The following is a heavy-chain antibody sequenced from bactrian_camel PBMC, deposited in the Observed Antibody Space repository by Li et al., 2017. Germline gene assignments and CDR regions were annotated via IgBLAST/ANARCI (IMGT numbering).Heavy chain of an antibody. Sequence: VQLVESGGGLVQPGGSLRLSCTASGFTFSDHVMSWVRQAPGKGLEWLSSISPGAGGTPTADSVNGRFTISRDNTKNTLYLQLNSLKTEDTAMYYCTKDRGRAVPAGSFDYWAQGTQVTVS. CDR3: TKDRGRAVPAGSFDY. CDR2: ISPGAGGT. J-gene: IGHJ6*01. V-gene: IGHV3S1*01. CDR1: GFTFSDHV. D-gene: IGHD6*01.